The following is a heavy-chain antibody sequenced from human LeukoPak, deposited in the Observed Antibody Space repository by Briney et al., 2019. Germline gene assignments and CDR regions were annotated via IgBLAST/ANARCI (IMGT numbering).Heavy chain of an antibody. V-gene: IGHV1-8*03. D-gene: IGHD6-13*01. Sequence: GASLKVSCKASGYTFTSYDINWVRQATGQGLEWMGWMNPNSGNTGYAQKFQGGVTITRNTSISTACLEVSSLRSEDTAVYYCARAIISVSSSSWNDYWGQGTLVTVSS. CDR1: GYTFTSYD. CDR2: MNPNSGNT. J-gene: IGHJ4*02. CDR3: ARAIISVSSSSWNDY.